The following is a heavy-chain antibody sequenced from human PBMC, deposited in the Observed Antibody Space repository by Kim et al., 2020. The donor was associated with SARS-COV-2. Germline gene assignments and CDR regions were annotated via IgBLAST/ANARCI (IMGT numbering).Heavy chain of an antibody. V-gene: IGHV4-31*02. Sequence: SLKSRVTISVDTSKNQFSLKLSSVTAADTAVYYCARDEGSMVRGSNWFDPWGQGTLVTVSS. J-gene: IGHJ5*02. CDR3: ARDEGSMVRGSNWFDP. D-gene: IGHD3-10*01.